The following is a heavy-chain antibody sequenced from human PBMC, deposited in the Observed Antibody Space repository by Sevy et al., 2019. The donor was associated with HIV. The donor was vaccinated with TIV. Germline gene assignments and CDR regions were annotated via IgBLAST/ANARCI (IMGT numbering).Heavy chain of an antibody. V-gene: IGHV3-20*04. CDR3: ARHGYGYGYHALLDYYYGMDV. J-gene: IGHJ6*02. CDR2: INRNGGST. CDR1: GVILDDYG. Sequence: GGSLRLSCAASGVILDDYGMSWVRQAPGKGLEWVSGINRNGGSTGYADSVKGRFTISRDNAKNSLYLQMNSLRAEDMALYYCARHGYGYGYHALLDYYYGMDVWGQGSTVTVSS. D-gene: IGHD5-18*01.